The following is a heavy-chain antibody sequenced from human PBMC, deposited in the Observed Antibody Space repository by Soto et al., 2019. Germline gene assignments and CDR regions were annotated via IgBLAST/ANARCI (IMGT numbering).Heavy chain of an antibody. J-gene: IGHJ4*02. CDR2: INAGNGNT. CDR1: GYTFTSYA. D-gene: IGHD6-19*01. CDR3: ARERAPYSSGWYQFDY. V-gene: IGHV1-3*01. Sequence: ASVKVSCKASGYTFTSYAVHWVRQAPGQRLEWMGWINAGNGNTKYSQKFQGRVTITRDTSASTAYMELSSLRSEDTAVYYCARERAPYSSGWYQFDYWGQGTLVTVSS.